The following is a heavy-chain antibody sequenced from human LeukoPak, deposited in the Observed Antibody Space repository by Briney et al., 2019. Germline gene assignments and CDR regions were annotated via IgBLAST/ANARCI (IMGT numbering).Heavy chain of an antibody. V-gene: IGHV1-69*06. J-gene: IGHJ4*02. CDR1: GGTFSSYA. Sequence: SVKVSCKASGGTFSSYAISWVRQAPGQGLEWMGGIIPIFGTANYAQKFQGRVTITADKSTSTAYMELSSLRSEDTAVYYCARDYSGDYYGSGSYYYFDYWGQGTLVTVSS. CDR3: ARDYSGDYYGSGSYYYFDY. CDR2: IIPIFGTA. D-gene: IGHD3-10*01.